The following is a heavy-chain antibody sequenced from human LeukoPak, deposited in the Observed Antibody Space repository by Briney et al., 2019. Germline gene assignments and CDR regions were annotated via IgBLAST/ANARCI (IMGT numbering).Heavy chain of an antibody. CDR1: GFTFSSYA. CDR2: ISGSGGST. V-gene: IGHV3-23*01. CDR3: AKDLGWQQLVRGYFDY. J-gene: IGHJ4*02. D-gene: IGHD6-13*01. Sequence: LPGGSLRLSCAASGFTFSSYAMSWVRQAPGKGLEWVSAISGSGGSTYYADSVKGRFTISRDNSKNTLYLQMNSLRAEDTAVYYCAKDLGWQQLVRGYFDYWGQGTLVTVSS.